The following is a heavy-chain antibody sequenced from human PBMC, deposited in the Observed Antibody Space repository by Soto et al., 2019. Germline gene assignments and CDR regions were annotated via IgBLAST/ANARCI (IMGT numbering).Heavy chain of an antibody. V-gene: IGHV3-30-3*01. CDR2: ISYDGSSK. J-gene: IGHJ6*02. D-gene: IGHD6-19*01. CDR1: GFTFNTYA. Sequence: GGSLRLSCAASGFTFNTYAMHWVRQAPGKGLEWVAVISYDGSSKYYADSVKGRFTISRDNSKTTLYLQMNSLTAEDTAVYYCAKDHRGGGSSGWSYYYNYYDMDVWGQGTTVTVAS. CDR3: AKDHRGGGSSGWSYYYNYYDMDV.